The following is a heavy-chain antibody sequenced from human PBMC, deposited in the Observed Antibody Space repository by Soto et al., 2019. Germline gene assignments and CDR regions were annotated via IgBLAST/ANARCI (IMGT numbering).Heavy chain of an antibody. V-gene: IGHV1-3*01. D-gene: IGHD2-2*01. CDR1: GYTFTSYD. Sequence: ASVKVSCKASGYTFTSYDMHWVRQAPGQRLEWMGWINAGNGNTKYSQKFQGRVTITRDTSASTAYMELSSLRSEDTAVYYCARNLGYCSSTSCPNEIYYYYGMDVWGRGTTVTVSS. J-gene: IGHJ6*02. CDR3: ARNLGYCSSTSCPNEIYYYYGMDV. CDR2: INAGNGNT.